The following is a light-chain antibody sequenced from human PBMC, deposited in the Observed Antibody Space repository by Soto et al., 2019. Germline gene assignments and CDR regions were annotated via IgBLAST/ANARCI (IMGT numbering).Light chain of an antibody. CDR1: QRVRSY. Sequence: TQSPSTLSASVGDRVTITCRASQRVRSYLAWYQQKPGQAPRLLIYGASIRATGVPARFSGSGSGTDFTLTISRLQPEDFAVYFCQPYKNWPPVTFGGGTKVDIK. CDR3: QPYKNWPPVT. J-gene: IGKJ4*01. V-gene: IGKV3-15*01. CDR2: GAS.